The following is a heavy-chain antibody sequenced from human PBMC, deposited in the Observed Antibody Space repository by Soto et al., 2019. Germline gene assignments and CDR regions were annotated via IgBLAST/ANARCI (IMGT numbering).Heavy chain of an antibody. Sequence: GESLKISCQCSGYTFSNFWIAWVRQLPGKGLEYMGIIYPGDSETRYSPSFHGKVSISADRSIGTAYLQWSSLEASDSAFYFCARSPRSSPYFDYWGQGALVTVSS. CDR3: ARSPRSSPYFDY. V-gene: IGHV5-51*01. D-gene: IGHD6-13*01. CDR2: IYPGDSET. CDR1: GYTFSNFW. J-gene: IGHJ4*02.